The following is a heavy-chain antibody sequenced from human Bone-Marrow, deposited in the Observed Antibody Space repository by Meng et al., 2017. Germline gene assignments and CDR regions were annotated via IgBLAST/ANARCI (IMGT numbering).Heavy chain of an antibody. CDR1: GYTFTGYY. CDR2: INPNSGGT. D-gene: IGHD3-10*01. J-gene: IGHJ5*02. Sequence: ASVKVSCKASGYTFTGYYMHWVRQAPGQGLEWMGWINPNSGGTNYAQKFQGRVTMTRDTSISTAYMELSRLRSDDTAVYYCAREDTTPPTPYYYGSGSYLYNWFDPWGQGTLVTVSS. CDR3: AREDTTPPTPYYYGSGSYLYNWFDP. V-gene: IGHV1-2*02.